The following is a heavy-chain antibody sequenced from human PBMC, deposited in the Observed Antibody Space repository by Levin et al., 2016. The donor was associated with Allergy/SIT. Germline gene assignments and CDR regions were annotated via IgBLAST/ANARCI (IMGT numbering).Heavy chain of an antibody. D-gene: IGHD6-19*01. J-gene: IGHJ3*02. CDR3: ATGAVADPDAFGI. Sequence: PGKGLEWIGSIYYSGSTYYNPSLKSRVTISVDTSKNQFSLKLSSVTAADTAVYYCATGAVADPDAFGIWGQGTMVTVSS. V-gene: IGHV4-39*01. CDR2: IYYSGST.